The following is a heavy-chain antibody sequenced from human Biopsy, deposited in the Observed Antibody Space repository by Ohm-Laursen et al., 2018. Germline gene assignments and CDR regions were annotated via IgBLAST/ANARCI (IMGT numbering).Heavy chain of an antibody. CDR1: GYNFISYS. D-gene: IGHD3-16*02. CDR3: ARGEVTFGELIVSLDS. CDR2: NRPLNGDT. J-gene: IGHJ4*02. Sequence: SSVKVSCKTYGYNFISYSINWVRQAPGQGLEWMGWNRPLNGDTKYGQKFQDRVTMTTDTSTSTVYMELTSLRSDDTAVYYCARGEVTFGELIVSLDSWGQGTLVTVSS. V-gene: IGHV1-18*01.